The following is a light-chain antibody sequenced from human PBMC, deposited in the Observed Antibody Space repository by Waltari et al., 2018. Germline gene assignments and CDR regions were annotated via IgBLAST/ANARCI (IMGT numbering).Light chain of an antibody. Sequence: EVVLTLSPGILSLSPGDRATLSCRASQRVSVNSLAWYQHNPGQAPRLLIYDATMRATAIPDRFSGSVSGTDFTLVITRLEPEDFGVYYCQQYGSSPYTFGQGTKLQIK. J-gene: IGKJ2*01. CDR1: QRVSVNS. CDR2: DAT. V-gene: IGKV3-20*01. CDR3: QQYGSSPYT.